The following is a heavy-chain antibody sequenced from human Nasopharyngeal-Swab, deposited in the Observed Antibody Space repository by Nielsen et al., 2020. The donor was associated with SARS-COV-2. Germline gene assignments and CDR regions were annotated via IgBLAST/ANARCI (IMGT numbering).Heavy chain of an antibody. V-gene: IGHV3-21*01. Sequence: GGSLRLSCVTSGFTFNMYSMHWVRQAPGKGLEWVASISSSSNYIYYGDPVKGRFTISRDNTQKSLYLEMNSLRVEDTAVYYCARLGTESYHYYSLDVWGQGTTVTVSS. J-gene: IGHJ6*02. CDR1: GFTFNMYS. D-gene: IGHD1-1*01. CDR2: ISSSSNYI. CDR3: ARLGTESYHYYSLDV.